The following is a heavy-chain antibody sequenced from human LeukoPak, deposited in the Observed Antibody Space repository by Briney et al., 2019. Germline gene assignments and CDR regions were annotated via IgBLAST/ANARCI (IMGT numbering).Heavy chain of an antibody. Sequence: PSETLSLTCTVSGYSISSGYYWGWIRQPPGKGLEWIGSIYHSGSTYYNPSLKSRVTISVDTSKNQFSLKLSSVTAADTAVYYCARGSNYYGSGSCYNWFDPWGQGTLVTVSS. CDR3: ARGSNYYGSGSCYNWFDP. CDR1: GYSISSGYY. CDR2: IYHSGST. V-gene: IGHV4-38-2*02. D-gene: IGHD3-10*01. J-gene: IGHJ5*02.